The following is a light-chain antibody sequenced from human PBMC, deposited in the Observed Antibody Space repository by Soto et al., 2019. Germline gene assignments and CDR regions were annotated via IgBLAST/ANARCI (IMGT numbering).Light chain of an antibody. Sequence: DIQMTQSPSTLSASVGDRVTITCRASQSISVWLAWYQQKAGKAPNLLIYKASRLESGVPSRFSGSGSETEFTLTISSLQPEDCAIYFCQQANSFPITFGQGTRLEIK. V-gene: IGKV1-5*03. CDR2: KAS. J-gene: IGKJ5*01. CDR3: QQANSFPIT. CDR1: QSISVW.